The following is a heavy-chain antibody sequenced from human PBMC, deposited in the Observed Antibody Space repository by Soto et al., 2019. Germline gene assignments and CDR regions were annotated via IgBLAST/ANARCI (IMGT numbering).Heavy chain of an antibody. V-gene: IGHV1-18*01. J-gene: IGHJ6*02. D-gene: IGHD2-15*01. CDR3: ARGLYCSGGSCYSGMYG. CDR1: GYTVTSYG. Sequence: QVQLVQSGAEVNKPGASVKVSCKASGYTVTSYGISWVRQAPGQGLEWMGWISAYNGNTNYAQKLQGRVTMTTDTSTRTAYMDLRSMRSDDTAVYYCARGLYCSGGSCYSGMYGWGQGTTVTVSS. CDR2: ISAYNGNT.